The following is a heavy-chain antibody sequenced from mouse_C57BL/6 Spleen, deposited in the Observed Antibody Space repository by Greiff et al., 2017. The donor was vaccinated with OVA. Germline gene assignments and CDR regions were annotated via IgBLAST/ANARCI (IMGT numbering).Heavy chain of an antibody. D-gene: IGHD2-4*01. CDR3: ARSVGGLRGDY. Sequence: QVQLQQPGAELVRPGSSVKLSCKASGYTFTSYWMHWVKQRPIQGLEWIGNIDPSDSETHYNQKFKDKATLTVDKSSSTAYMQLSSLTSEDSAVYYCARSVGGLRGDYWGQGTTLTVSS. CDR1: GYTFTSYW. CDR2: IDPSDSET. J-gene: IGHJ2*01. V-gene: IGHV1-52*01.